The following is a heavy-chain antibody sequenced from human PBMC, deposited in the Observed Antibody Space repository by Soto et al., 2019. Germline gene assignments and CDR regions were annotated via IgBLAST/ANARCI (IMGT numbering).Heavy chain of an antibody. CDR2: VYYTGST. Sequence: SSETLSLTCSVSGGSISGYCWSWIRQSPGKGLEWLGYVYYTGSTNYSPSLRSRVSISVDTSKNEFSLRLSSVTAADTAVYFCARSVAVPGAHIDYWGQGTQVTVSS. CDR1: GGSISGYC. D-gene: IGHD6-19*01. J-gene: IGHJ4*02. CDR3: ARSVAVPGAHIDY. V-gene: IGHV4-59*01.